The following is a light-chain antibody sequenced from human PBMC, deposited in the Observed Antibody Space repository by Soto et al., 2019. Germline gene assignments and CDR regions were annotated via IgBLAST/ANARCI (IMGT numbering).Light chain of an antibody. CDR2: GAS. CDR1: QSVSGSY. V-gene: IGKV3-20*01. Sequence: EIVLTQSPGTLSLSPGERATLSCRASQSVSGSYLAWYRQKPGQAPRLLIYGASSRATGIPDRFRGSGSGEDFNLTISRVEPEDFAVYHCQQYGSSPPTFGQGGKGEIK. CDR3: QQYGSSPPT. J-gene: IGKJ1*01.